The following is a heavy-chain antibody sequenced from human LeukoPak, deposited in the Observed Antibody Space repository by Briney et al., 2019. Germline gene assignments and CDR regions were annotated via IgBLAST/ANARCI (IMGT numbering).Heavy chain of an antibody. Sequence: ASLKLSCKASGYTFTSYGITWVRQAPGQGLEWMGWISADNGNTNYAQKLQGRVTMTTDTSTSTAYMELRSLRSDDTAVYYCASHLYYYDSSPHPLNFDYWGQGTLVTVSS. CDR3: ASHLYYYDSSPHPLNFDY. CDR2: ISADNGNT. J-gene: IGHJ4*02. CDR1: GYTFTSYG. D-gene: IGHD3-22*01. V-gene: IGHV1-18*01.